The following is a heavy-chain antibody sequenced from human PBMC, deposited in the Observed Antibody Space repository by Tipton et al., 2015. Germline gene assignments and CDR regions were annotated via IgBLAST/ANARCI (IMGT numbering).Heavy chain of an antibody. V-gene: IGHV3-53*01. CDR1: GFVVSDYR. CDR2: VYGGYNT. J-gene: IGHJ4*02. D-gene: IGHD1-26*01. CDR3: VRGIGPTVSAPTS. Sequence: SLRLSCAVSGFVVSDYRMSWVRQAPGKGLEWISVVYGGYNTQYADSVRGRFTISRDNSKNTIDLQMTSLRAEDTAIYYCVRGIGPTVSAPTSWGQGILVTVSS.